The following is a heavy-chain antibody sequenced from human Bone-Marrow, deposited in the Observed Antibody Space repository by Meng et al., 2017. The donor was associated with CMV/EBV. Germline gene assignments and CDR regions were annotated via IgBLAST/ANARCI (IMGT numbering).Heavy chain of an antibody. CDR2: IYTSGST. CDR3: ASAGYSSSWYFDY. CDR1: GGSISSGSYY. J-gene: IGHJ4*02. Sequence: QVTLAESGPGPVKPSQTLSLTCTVSGGSISSGSYYWSWIRQPAGKGLEWIGRIYTSGSTNYNPSLKSRVTISVDTSKNQFSLKLSSVTAADTAVYYCASAGYSSSWYFDYWGQGTLVTVSS. V-gene: IGHV4-61*02. D-gene: IGHD6-13*01.